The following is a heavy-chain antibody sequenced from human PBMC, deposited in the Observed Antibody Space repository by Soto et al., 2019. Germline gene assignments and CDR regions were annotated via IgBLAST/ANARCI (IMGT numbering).Heavy chain of an antibody. CDR2: IHSAGSST. CDR3: ARDLTYYDILTGYYPLTDLDY. D-gene: IGHD3-9*01. Sequence: EVQLVESGGGLVQPGGSLRLSCAASGFTFSSYWMHWVRQAPGKGLVWFSRIHSAGSSTSYADSVKGRFTISRDNAKNTLYLQRSSLRAEYTAVYYCARDLTYYDILTGYYPLTDLDYWGQGTLVTISS. CDR1: GFTFSSYW. V-gene: IGHV3-74*01. J-gene: IGHJ4*02.